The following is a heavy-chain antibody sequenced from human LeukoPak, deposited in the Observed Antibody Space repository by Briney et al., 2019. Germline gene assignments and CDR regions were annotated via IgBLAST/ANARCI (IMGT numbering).Heavy chain of an antibody. CDR2: INRYSGDT. J-gene: IGHJ4*02. D-gene: IGHD2-8*01. V-gene: IGHV1-2*02. CDR1: DFALVGHY. CDR3: ATPWGCTRPDCPFLR. Sequence: ASVKVSCKASDFALVGHYLHWVRQAPGQGLQWIGWINRYSGDTEYAQNFQGRVTMTRDTSIGTYYMELSSLRSDDTAVYYCATPWGCTRPDCPFLRWGQGTLVTVSS.